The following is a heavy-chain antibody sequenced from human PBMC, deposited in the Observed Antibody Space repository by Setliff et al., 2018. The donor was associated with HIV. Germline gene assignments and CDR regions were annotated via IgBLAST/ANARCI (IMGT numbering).Heavy chain of an antibody. Sequence: SETLSLTCTVSGGSISSHYWSWIRQPPGKGLEWIGYIYYSGSTNYNPSLKSRVTISVDTSKNQFSLKLRSVTAADTAVYYCARGHDNKYYYFYYMDVWGKGTTVTVSS. CDR2: IYYSGST. CDR1: GGSISSHY. V-gene: IGHV4-59*11. D-gene: IGHD3-9*01. CDR3: ARGHDNKYYYFYYMDV. J-gene: IGHJ6*03.